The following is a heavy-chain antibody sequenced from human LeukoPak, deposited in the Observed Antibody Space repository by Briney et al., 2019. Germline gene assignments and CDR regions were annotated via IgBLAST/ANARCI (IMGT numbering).Heavy chain of an antibody. V-gene: IGHV4-30-4*01. CDR3: ARALGVVTAYD. D-gene: IGHD2-21*02. CDR1: GGSISSDLYY. Sequence: SETLSLTCTVSGGSISSDLYYWEWIRQPPGKGLEWIGYIYYSGSTYYNPSLKSRVTISVDTSKNQFSLKLSSVTAADTAVYYCARALGVVTAYDWGQGTLVTVSS. J-gene: IGHJ4*02. CDR2: IYYSGST.